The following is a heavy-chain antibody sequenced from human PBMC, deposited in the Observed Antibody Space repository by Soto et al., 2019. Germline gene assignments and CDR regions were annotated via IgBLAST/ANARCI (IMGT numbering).Heavy chain of an antibody. CDR3: ARTPRGARLGYYFDY. V-gene: IGHV4-30-2*01. CDR1: GGSISSGGYS. Sequence: SETLSLTCAVSGGSISSGGYSWSWIRQPPGKGLEWIGYIYHSGSTYYNPSLKSRVTISVDRSKNQFSLKLSSVTAADTAVYYCARTPRGARLGYYFDYWGQGTLVTVSS. CDR2: IYHSGST. D-gene: IGHD3-16*01. J-gene: IGHJ4*02.